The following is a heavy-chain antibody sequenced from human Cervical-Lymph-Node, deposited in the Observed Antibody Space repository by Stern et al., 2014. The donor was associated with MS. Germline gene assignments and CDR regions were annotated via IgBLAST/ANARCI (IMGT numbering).Heavy chain of an antibody. V-gene: IGHV3-74*02. CDR1: GFTFSSYW. J-gene: IGHJ4*02. CDR3: ARDGDGYNYDY. D-gene: IGHD5-24*01. CDR2: INSDGSST. Sequence: VQLVQSGGGLVQPGGSLRLCCAASGFTFSSYWMHWVRQAPGKGLVWVSRINSDGSSTSYADSVKGRFTISRDNAKNTLYLQMNSLRAEDTAVYYCARDGDGYNYDYWGQGTLVTVSS.